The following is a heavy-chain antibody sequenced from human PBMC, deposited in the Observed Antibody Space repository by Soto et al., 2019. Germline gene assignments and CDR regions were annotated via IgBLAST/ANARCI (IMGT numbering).Heavy chain of an antibody. CDR1: EYTFTVYY. V-gene: IGHV1-2*02. CDR3: ARDLAKGGGSAGFDY. Sequence: ASVKVSFKASEYTFTVYYMHWLRQAPGQGLEWMRWINPKSGGTMYPQKFQGRVTMTWDTSISTAYMALTRLRSDDTAVYYCARDLAKGGGSAGFDYWGQGTLVTVSS. D-gene: IGHD1-26*01. CDR2: INPKSGGT. J-gene: IGHJ4*02.